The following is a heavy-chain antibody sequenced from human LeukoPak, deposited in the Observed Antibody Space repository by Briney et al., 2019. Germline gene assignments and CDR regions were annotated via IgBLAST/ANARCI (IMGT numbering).Heavy chain of an antibody. V-gene: IGHV3-30*02. CDR1: GFTFSGYG. CDR2: IRYDGSNK. Sequence: GGSLRLSCEASGFTFSGYGMHWVRQAPGKGLEWVAFIRYDGSNKYYADSVKGRFTISRDNSKTTLYLQMNSLRAEDTAVYYCAKGRSLWFGEFPVDYWGQGTLVTVSS. J-gene: IGHJ4*02. CDR3: AKGRSLWFGEFPVDY. D-gene: IGHD3-10*01.